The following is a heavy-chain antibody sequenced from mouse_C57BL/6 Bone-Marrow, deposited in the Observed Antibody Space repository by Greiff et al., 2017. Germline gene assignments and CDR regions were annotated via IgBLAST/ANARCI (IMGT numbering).Heavy chain of an antibody. CDR2: ISDGGSYT. CDR3: ARYGSSPGWWFDV. J-gene: IGHJ1*03. D-gene: IGHD1-1*01. Sequence: EVQRVESGGGLVKPGGSLKLSCAASGFTFSSYAMSWVRQTPEKRLEWVATISDGGSYTYYPDNVKGRFTISRDNAKNNLYLQMSHLKSEDTAMYYCARYGSSPGWWFDVWGTGTTVTVSS. V-gene: IGHV5-4*01. CDR1: GFTFSSYA.